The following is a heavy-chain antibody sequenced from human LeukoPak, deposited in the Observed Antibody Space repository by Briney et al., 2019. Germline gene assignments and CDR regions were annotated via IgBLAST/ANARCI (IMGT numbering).Heavy chain of an antibody. CDR1: KFTFSNYG. J-gene: IGHJ4*02. D-gene: IGHD5-18*01. V-gene: IGHV3-30*18. CDR3: AKDPDKIQLWFYFDY. Sequence: GRSLRLSCTASKFTFSNYGMQWVRQAPGKGLEWVAVISYDGSNKYYADSVKGRFTISRDNSKNTLYLQMNSLRAEDTAVYYCAKDPDKIQLWFYFDYWGQGTLVTVSS. CDR2: ISYDGSNK.